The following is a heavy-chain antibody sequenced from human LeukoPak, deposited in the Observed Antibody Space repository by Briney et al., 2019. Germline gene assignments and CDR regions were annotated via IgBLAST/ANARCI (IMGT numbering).Heavy chain of an antibody. CDR3: ARGQVRWDY. D-gene: IGHD1-1*01. CDR2: IHTSGST. J-gene: IGHJ4*02. Sequence: PSETLSLTCSVSSGSISSYYWSWIRQPAGKGLEWIGQIHTSGSTNYSPSLKSRVALSVDTSKNQFSLKLSSVTAADTAVYYCARGQVRWDYWGQGTLVTVSS. CDR1: SGSISSYY. V-gene: IGHV4-4*07.